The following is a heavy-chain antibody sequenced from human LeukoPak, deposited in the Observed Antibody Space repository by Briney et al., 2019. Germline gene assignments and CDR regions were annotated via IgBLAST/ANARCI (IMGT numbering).Heavy chain of an antibody. V-gene: IGHV3-15*01. J-gene: IGHJ3*02. CDR3: ATDPGEWEPI. CDR2: IKSKTDGGTS. Sequence: TGGSLRLSCATSGLTFTNAWMSWSRQAPGKGLEWVGRIKSKTDGGTSDYAAPVQGRFTISRDDSKNTLYLQMNSLKIEDTAVYYCATDPGEWEPIWGQGTMVTVSS. CDR1: GLTFTNAW. D-gene: IGHD1-26*01.